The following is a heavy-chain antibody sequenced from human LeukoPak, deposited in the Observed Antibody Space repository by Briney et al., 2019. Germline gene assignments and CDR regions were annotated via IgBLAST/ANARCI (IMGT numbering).Heavy chain of an antibody. CDR3: AREPSSGATTD. J-gene: IGHJ4*02. D-gene: IGHD1-26*01. V-gene: IGHV4-4*07. CDR1: GGSISGYY. CDR2: IYTSGST. Sequence: SETLSLTCTVSGGSISGYYWSWMRQPAGKGLEWIGRIYTSGSTNYNPSLKSRVTISVDTSKNQFSLKLSSVTAADTAVYYCAREPSSGATTDWGQGTLVTVSS.